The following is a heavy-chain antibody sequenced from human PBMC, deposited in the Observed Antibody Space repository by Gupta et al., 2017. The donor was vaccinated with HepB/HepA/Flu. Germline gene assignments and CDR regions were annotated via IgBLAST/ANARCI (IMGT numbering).Heavy chain of an antibody. CDR2: ITSDSDSI. Sequence: EVQLVESGGGLVKPGESLRLSCAASGFTLSSYSMNWVRQAPGKGLEFVSSITSDSDSISYADPGKGRFTTSRDNAKNVLYLHMESLRTEDTAVYYCARHRNRNGHTATFDLWGQGTIVPVS. J-gene: IGHJ3*01. CDR1: GFTLSSYS. D-gene: IGHD5-24*01. V-gene: IGHV3-21*06. CDR3: ARHRNRNGHTATFDL.